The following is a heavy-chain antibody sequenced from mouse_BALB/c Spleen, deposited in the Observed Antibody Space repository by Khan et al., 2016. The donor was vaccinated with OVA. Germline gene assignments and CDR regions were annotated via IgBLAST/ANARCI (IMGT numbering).Heavy chain of an antibody. Sequence: QVQLKQSGAELMKPGASVKISCKATGYTFSDYWLEWVKQRPGHGLEWIGEILPGSGSRNYNEKFKGKATFTADISSKTTYMQLNSLTSEDSAVYYCARVNYGSRDYFDYWGQGTTLTVSS. J-gene: IGHJ2*01. V-gene: IGHV1-9*01. CDR3: ARVNYGSRDYFDY. CDR2: ILPGSGSR. D-gene: IGHD1-1*01. CDR1: GYTFSDYW.